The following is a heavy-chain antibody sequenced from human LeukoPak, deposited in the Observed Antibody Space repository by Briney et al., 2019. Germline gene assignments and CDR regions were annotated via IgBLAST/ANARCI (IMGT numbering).Heavy chain of an antibody. Sequence: ASVKVSCKVSGYTLTELSMHWVRQAPGKGLEWMGGFDPEDGETIYAQKFQGRVTMTEDTSTDTAYMELSSLRSEDTAVYYCATDGGRITIFGVVIAPNWGQGTLVTVSS. CDR3: ATDGGRITIFGVVIAPN. D-gene: IGHD3-3*01. J-gene: IGHJ4*02. V-gene: IGHV1-24*01. CDR2: FDPEDGET. CDR1: GYTLTELS.